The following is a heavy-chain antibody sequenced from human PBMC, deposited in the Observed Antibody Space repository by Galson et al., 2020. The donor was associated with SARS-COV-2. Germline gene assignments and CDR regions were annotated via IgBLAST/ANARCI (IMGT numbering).Heavy chain of an antibody. CDR2: ISYDGSNK. D-gene: IGHD3-22*01. CDR3: ARDRHYYDSSGYYYVYYYYYGMDV. V-gene: IGHV3-30-3*01. CDR1: GFTFSSYA. Sequence: SLRLSCAASGFTFSSYAMHWVRQAPGKGLEWVAVISYDGSNKYYADSVKGRFTISRDNSKNTLYLQMNSLRAEDTAVYYCARDRHYYDSSGYYYVYYYYYGMDVWGQGTTVTVSS. J-gene: IGHJ6*02.